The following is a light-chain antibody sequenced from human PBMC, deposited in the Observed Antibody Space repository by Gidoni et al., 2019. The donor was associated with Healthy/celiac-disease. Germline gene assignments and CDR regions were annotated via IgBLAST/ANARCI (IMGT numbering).Light chain of an antibody. V-gene: IGLV2-14*03. CDR3: SSYTSSSTPYV. J-gene: IGLJ1*01. CDR1: SSDVGGYHY. CDR2: DGS. Sequence: QSDLTQPACVSGSPGQSITISCTVTSSDVGGYHYVSWYPQHPGKAPKLMIYDGSNRPSGVSNRFSGSKSGNTASLTISGLQAEDEADYYCSSYTSSSTPYVFGTGTKVTVL.